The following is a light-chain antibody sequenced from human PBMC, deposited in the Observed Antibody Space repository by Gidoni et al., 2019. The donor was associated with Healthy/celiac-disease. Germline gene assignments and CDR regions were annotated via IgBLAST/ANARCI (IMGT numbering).Light chain of an antibody. V-gene: IGKV3-15*01. Sequence: EIVMTQSPATLSVSPGERATLSCRASQSVSSNLAWYQQKPGQAPRLLIYGASTRATGIPARFSGRGSGTEFTLTISSLQSEDFAVYYCQQYNDWPPKFXQXTKVEIK. CDR2: GAS. CDR3: QQYNDWPPK. J-gene: IGKJ1*01. CDR1: QSVSSN.